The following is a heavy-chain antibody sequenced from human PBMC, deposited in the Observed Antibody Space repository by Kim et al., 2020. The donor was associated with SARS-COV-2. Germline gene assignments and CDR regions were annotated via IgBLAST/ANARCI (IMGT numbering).Heavy chain of an antibody. CDR1: GFSFSDYY. CDR3: VREPAS. Sequence: GGSLRLSCAASGFSFSDYYMNWIRQAPGKGLEWVAYISSDGGSINSAASVNGRFTISRDNAKKSLSLQMNSLTPEDTAVYYCVREPASWGQGTLVTVSS. J-gene: IGHJ5*02. V-gene: IGHV3-11*01. CDR2: ISSDGGSI.